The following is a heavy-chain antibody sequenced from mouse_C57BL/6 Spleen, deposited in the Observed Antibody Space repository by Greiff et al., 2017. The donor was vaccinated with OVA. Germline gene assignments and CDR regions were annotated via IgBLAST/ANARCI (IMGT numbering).Heavy chain of an antibody. V-gene: IGHV5-4*01. Sequence: EVMLVESGGGLVKPGGSLKLSCAASGFTFSSYAMSWVRQTPEKRLEWVATISDGGSYTYYPDNVKGRFTISRDNAKNNLYLQMSHLKSKDTAMYYCARDGLLPAWFAYWGQGTLVTVSA. J-gene: IGHJ3*01. D-gene: IGHD2-10*01. CDR2: ISDGGSYT. CDR1: GFTFSSYA. CDR3: ARDGLLPAWFAY.